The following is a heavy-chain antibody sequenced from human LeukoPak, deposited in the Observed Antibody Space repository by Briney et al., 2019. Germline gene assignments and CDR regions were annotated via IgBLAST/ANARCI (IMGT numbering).Heavy chain of an antibody. CDR3: TGNYYGSGSYADFDY. V-gene: IGHV3-73*01. D-gene: IGHD3-10*01. CDR1: GFTCSGAA. J-gene: IGHJ4*02. CDR2: IRSPANGYAT. Sequence: GGSLRLSCAASGFTCSGAALHWVRQASGKVMGWVGSIRSPANGYATAYAASVKGRFTIPRDGSKNTAYLQMDSLKTEGTAVYYCTGNYYGSGSYADFDYWGQGTLVTVSS.